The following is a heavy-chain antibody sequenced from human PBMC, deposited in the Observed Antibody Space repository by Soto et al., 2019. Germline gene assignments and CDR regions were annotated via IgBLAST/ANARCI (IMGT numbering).Heavy chain of an antibody. V-gene: IGHV3-9*01. CDR1: GFTFDDYA. J-gene: IGHJ3*02. D-gene: IGHD6-6*01. CDR3: AKDVGPPIAARLDDAFDI. Sequence: EVQLVESGGGLVQPGRSLRLSCAASGFTFDDYAMHWVRQAPGKGLEWVSGISWNSGSIGYADSVKGRFTISRDNAKNSLYLQMNSLRAEDTALYYCAKDVGPPIAARLDDAFDIWGQGTMVTVSS. CDR2: ISWNSGSI.